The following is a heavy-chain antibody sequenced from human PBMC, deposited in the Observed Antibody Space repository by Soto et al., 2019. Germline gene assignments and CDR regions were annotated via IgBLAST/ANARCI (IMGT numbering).Heavy chain of an antibody. CDR1: GGFVSSGIYY. V-gene: IGHV4-34*01. CDR3: ARVELGTATTVVDAFDI. D-gene: IGHD1-1*01. CDR2: MSHSGGT. J-gene: IGHJ3*02. Sequence: QVQLQQWGAGLLKPSETLSLTCAVYGGFVSSGIYYCSWIRQPPGTGLEWIGEMSHSGGTHFNPSLKSRVTISGDTSKNQASLKMSSVTASDTALYSCARVELGTATTVVDAFDIWGPGTMVTVSS.